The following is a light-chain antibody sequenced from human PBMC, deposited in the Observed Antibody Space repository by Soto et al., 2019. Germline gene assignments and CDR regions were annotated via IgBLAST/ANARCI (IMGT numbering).Light chain of an antibody. CDR1: QSVSSN. CDR3: QQYHSYPYS. CDR2: GAS. Sequence: EMVMTQSPATLSVSPGERATLSCRASQSVSSNVAWYQLKPGQAPRLLIFGASTRASGIPARFSGSGSGTAFTLTISSLQSEDFAVYYCQQYHSYPYSFGQGTKLEI. V-gene: IGKV3-15*01. J-gene: IGKJ2*01.